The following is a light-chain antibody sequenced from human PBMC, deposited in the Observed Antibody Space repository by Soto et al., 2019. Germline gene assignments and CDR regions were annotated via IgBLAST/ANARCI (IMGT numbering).Light chain of an antibody. J-gene: IGLJ2*01. CDR2: DVS. CDR1: SSDDGGYNY. V-gene: IGLV2-14*01. CDR3: SSYTSSSTLGV. Sequence: QSALTQPASVSGSPGQSITISCTGTSSDDGGYNYVSWYQQHPGKAPKLMIYDVSNRPSGVSNRFSGSKSGNTASLTISGLQAEDEDDYYCSSYTSSSTLGVFGGGTQLTVL.